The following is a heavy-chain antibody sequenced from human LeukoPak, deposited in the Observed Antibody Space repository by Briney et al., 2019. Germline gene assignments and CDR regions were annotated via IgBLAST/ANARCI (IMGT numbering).Heavy chain of an antibody. CDR3: AKDSGWLTPGDY. CDR1: GFTFSSYA. Sequence: QSGGSLRLSCAASGFTFSSYAMSWVRQAPGKGLEWVSAISGSGGSTYYADSVKGRFTISRDNSKNTLYLQMNGLRAEDTAVYYCAKDSGWLTPGDYWGQGTLVIVSS. J-gene: IGHJ4*02. V-gene: IGHV3-23*01. CDR2: ISGSGGST. D-gene: IGHD6-19*01.